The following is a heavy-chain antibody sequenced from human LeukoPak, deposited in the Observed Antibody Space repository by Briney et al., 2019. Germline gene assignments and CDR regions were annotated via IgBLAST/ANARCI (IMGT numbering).Heavy chain of an antibody. V-gene: IGHV4-4*07. J-gene: IGHJ3*02. CDR2: IYTSGST. CDR3: ARREKLPGADDAFDI. CDR1: GGSISSYY. Sequence: SETLSLTCTVSGGSISSYYWSWIRQPAGKGLEWIGRIYTSGSTNYNPSLKSRATMSVDTSKNQFSLKLSSVTAADTAVYYCARREKLPGADDAFDIWGQGTMVTVSS. D-gene: IGHD1-1*01.